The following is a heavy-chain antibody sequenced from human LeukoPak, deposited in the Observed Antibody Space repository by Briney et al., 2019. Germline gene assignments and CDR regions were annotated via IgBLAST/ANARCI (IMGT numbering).Heavy chain of an antibody. J-gene: IGHJ6*03. CDR1: GGSMSTMRDY. CDR2: IYYSGIT. D-gene: IGHD1-1*01. V-gene: IGHV4-39*01. CDR3: ARHKRDEFWNGYYYYYMDV. Sequence: TPSETLSLTCSVSGGSMSTMRDYGGWVRQAGGKGVEGIESIYYSGITYHNPSLNSRVTISVDTSKKQFSLDLTSVTAADTAVSYCARHKRDEFWNGYYYYYMDVWGKGTTVTVPS.